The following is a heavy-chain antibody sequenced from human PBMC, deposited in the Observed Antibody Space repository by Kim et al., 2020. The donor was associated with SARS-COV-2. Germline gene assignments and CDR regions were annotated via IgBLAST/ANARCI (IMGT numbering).Heavy chain of an antibody. J-gene: IGHJ4*02. CDR3: ARDLQLGIAVAEDY. D-gene: IGHD6-19*01. Sequence: AQKVQGRVTMTRDTSISTAYMELSRLRSDDTAVYYCARDLQLGIAVAEDYWGQGTLVTVSS. V-gene: IGHV1-2*02.